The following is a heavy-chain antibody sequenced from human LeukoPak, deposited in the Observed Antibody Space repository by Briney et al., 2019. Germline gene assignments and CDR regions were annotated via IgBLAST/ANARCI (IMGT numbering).Heavy chain of an antibody. CDR1: GFTFSSYA. V-gene: IGHV3-30-3*01. CDR2: ISYDGSNK. D-gene: IGHD3-22*01. J-gene: IGHJ4*02. CDR3: ARDQEDSSGYYLFDY. Sequence: GGSLRLSCAASGFTFSSYAMSWVRQAPGKGLEWVAVISYDGSNKYYADSVKGRFTISRDNSKNTLYLQMNSLRAEDTAVYYCARDQEDSSGYYLFDYWGQGTLVTVSS.